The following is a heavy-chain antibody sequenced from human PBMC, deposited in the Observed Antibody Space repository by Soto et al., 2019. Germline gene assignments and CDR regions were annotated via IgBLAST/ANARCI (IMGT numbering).Heavy chain of an antibody. CDR1: GFTFSSYA. J-gene: IGHJ4*02. CDR3: AKAGGIAVPGSHLDY. D-gene: IGHD6-19*01. CDR2: ISGTGSST. V-gene: IGHV3-23*01. Sequence: EVQLLESGGGSVQPGGSLRLSCAASGFTFSSYAMSWVRQAPGKGLEWVSAISGTGSSTNYADSVEGRFTISRDNSKNTLYLQMSRLRAEDTAVYYCAKAGGIAVPGSHLDYWGPGNPGHRLL.